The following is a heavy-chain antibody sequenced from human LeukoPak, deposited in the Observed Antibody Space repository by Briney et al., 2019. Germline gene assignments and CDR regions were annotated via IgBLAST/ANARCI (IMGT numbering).Heavy chain of an antibody. CDR2: ISYVGTT. CDR1: GGSITTIPYN. Sequence: SETLSLTCTVSGGSITTIPYNWGWIRQPPGKGLEWIGTISYVGTTYYEPSLKSRVTMSIDTSKNQFSLHSNSATAADTAVYYCARHPTGYPNWLDSWGQGALVIFSS. CDR3: ARHPTGYPNWLDS. J-gene: IGHJ5*01. D-gene: IGHD3-9*01. V-gene: IGHV4-39*01.